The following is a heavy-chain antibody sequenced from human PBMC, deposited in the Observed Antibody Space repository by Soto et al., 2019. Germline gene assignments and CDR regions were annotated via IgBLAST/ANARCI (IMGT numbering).Heavy chain of an antibody. CDR3: EKDRGWTYYFDY. J-gene: IGHJ4*02. Sequence: PVGSLRLSCATSGFPFRKYAMSWVRQTPGKGLEWVSAIDGSGDSTYYADSVKGRFTIPRENSGNTLYLQMDSLRAEDTAVYFCEKDRGWTYYFDYWGQGAMVTVSS. CDR1: GFPFRKYA. V-gene: IGHV3-23*01. CDR2: IDGSGDST. D-gene: IGHD6-19*01.